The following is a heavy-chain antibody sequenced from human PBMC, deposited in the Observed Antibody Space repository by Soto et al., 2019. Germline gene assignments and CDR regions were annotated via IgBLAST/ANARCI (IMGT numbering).Heavy chain of an antibody. Sequence: SVKVSCKASGGTFSSYAISWVRQAPGQGLEWMGGIIPIFGTANYAQKFQGRVTITADESTSTAYMELSSLRSEDTAVYYCARTAAAGKYYYGVDVWGQGTTVPVSS. CDR2: IIPIFGTA. V-gene: IGHV1-69*13. CDR3: ARTAAAGKYYYGVDV. D-gene: IGHD6-13*01. J-gene: IGHJ6*02. CDR1: GGTFSSYA.